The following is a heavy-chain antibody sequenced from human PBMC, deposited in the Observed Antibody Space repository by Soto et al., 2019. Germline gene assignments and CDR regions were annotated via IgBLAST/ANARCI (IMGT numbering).Heavy chain of an antibody. CDR1: GFTFSSYG. V-gene: IGHV3-30*18. Sequence: QVQLVESGGGVVQPGRSLRLSCAASGFTFSSYGMHWVRQAPGKGLEWVAVIPYDGSNKYYADSVKGRFTISRDNSKNTLYLQMNSLRAEDTAVYYCAKEGTAMVTAYWGQETLVTVSS. D-gene: IGHD5-18*01. CDR2: IPYDGSNK. J-gene: IGHJ4*02. CDR3: AKEGTAMVTAY.